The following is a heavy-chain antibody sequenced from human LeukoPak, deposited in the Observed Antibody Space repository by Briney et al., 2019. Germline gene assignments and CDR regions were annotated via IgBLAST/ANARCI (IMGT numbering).Heavy chain of an antibody. D-gene: IGHD2-8*01. Sequence: GEALQISCKGSGYSFSSSCIGWVRQLPGKGLEWMGIIYPDDSDTRYSPSFEGQITISVDKSISTAYLQWSSLKASDTAVYYCARHGHCTNGVCYSNYYYHMDVWGKGTTVTVS. CDR1: GYSFSSSC. CDR2: IYPDDSDT. CDR3: ARHGHCTNGVCYSNYYYHMDV. J-gene: IGHJ6*03. V-gene: IGHV5-51*01.